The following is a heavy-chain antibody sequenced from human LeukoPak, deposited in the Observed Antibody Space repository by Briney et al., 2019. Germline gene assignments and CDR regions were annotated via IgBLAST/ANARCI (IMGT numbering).Heavy chain of an antibody. V-gene: IGHV3-53*01. CDR2: IYSGGST. J-gene: IGHJ6*03. CDR1: GFTVSSNY. Sequence: PGGSPRLSCAASGFTVSSNYMSWVRQAPGKGLEWVSVIYSGGSTYYADSVKGRFTISRDNSKNTLYLQMNSLRAEDTAVYYCARGEYQPLYGYYYYYMDVWGKGTTVTVSS. D-gene: IGHD2-2*02. CDR3: ARGEYQPLYGYYYYYMDV.